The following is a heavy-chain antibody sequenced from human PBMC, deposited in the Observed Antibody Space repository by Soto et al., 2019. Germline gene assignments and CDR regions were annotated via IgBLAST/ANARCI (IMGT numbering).Heavy chain of an antibody. V-gene: IGHV1-18*01. CDR2: ISAYNGNT. CDR1: GYTFTSYG. CDR3: ARDDSAPYYYYYGMDV. Sequence: ASVKVSCKASGYTFTSYGISWVRQAPGQGLEWMGWISAYNGNTNYAQKLQGRVTMTADTSTSTAYMELRSLRSDDTAVYYCARDDSAPYYYYYGMDVWGQGTTVTVSS. D-gene: IGHD4-4*01. J-gene: IGHJ6*02.